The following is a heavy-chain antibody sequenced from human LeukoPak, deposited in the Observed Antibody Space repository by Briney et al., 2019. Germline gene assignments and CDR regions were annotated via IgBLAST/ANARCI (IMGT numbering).Heavy chain of an antibody. CDR3: ARGSHYYDSSGSDDY. V-gene: IGHV1-2*02. Sequence: ASVKVSCKASGYTFTGYYMHWVRQAPGQGLEWMGWINPNSGGTNYAQKFQGRVTMTRDTSISTAYMELSRLRSDDTAVYYCARGSHYYDSSGSDDYWGQGTLVTVSS. J-gene: IGHJ4*02. CDR2: INPNSGGT. CDR1: GYTFTGYY. D-gene: IGHD3-22*01.